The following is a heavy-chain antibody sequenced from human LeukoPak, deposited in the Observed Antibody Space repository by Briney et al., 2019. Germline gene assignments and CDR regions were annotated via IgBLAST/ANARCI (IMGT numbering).Heavy chain of an antibody. CDR1: GGSISSGSYY. J-gene: IGHJ5*02. V-gene: IGHV4-61*02. D-gene: IGHD6-6*01. CDR2: IYTSGST. CDR3: ARGIDDSSSSGNWFDP. Sequence: SETLSLTCTVSGGSISSGSYYWSWIRQPAGKGLEWIGRIYTSGSTNYNPSLKSRVTISVDTSKNQFSLTVTSVTAADTAVYYCARGIDDSSSSGNWFDPWGQGILVTASS.